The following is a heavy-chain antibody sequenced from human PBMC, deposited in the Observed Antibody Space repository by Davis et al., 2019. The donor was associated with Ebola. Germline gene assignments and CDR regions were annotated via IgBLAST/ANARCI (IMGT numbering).Heavy chain of an antibody. V-gene: IGHV4-4*07. D-gene: IGHD4-17*01. CDR2: IYYSGST. J-gene: IGHJ4*02. Sequence: SETLSLTCTVSGGSMSSYYWSWIRQPAGKRLEWIGRIYYSGSTTYNPSLRSRVTISVDTSKTQFSLKVSSVTAADTAVYYCARADGDYVHFDHWGQGILVTVSS. CDR1: GGSMSSYY. CDR3: ARADGDYVHFDH.